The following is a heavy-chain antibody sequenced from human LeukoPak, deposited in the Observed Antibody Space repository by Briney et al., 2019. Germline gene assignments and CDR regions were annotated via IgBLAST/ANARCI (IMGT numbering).Heavy chain of an antibody. Sequence: ASVKVSCKASGYTFTSYYMHWVRQAPGQGLEWMGWISAYNGNTNYAQKLQGRVTMTTDTSTSTAYMELRSLRSDDTAVYYCARDLATFYSSSSPPDYWGQGTLVTVSS. J-gene: IGHJ4*02. CDR1: GYTFTSYY. CDR2: ISAYNGNT. CDR3: ARDLATFYSSSSPPDY. D-gene: IGHD6-6*01. V-gene: IGHV1-18*04.